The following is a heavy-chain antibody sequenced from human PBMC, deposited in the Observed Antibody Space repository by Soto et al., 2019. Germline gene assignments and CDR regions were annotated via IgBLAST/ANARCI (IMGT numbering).Heavy chain of an antibody. CDR1: GDSITNNNW. CDR3: ARTSGGTYSFDP. J-gene: IGHJ5*02. CDR2: MHHSGSP. Sequence: QVQLQESGPGLVKPSGTLSLTCAVSGDSITNNNWWTWVRQSPGKGLEWIGEMHHSGSPDYNPSLRSRVSISVDKSKNQFSLNLSSVTAADSAVYYCARTSGGTYSFDPWGPGTLVTVSS. V-gene: IGHV4-4*02. D-gene: IGHD3-10*01.